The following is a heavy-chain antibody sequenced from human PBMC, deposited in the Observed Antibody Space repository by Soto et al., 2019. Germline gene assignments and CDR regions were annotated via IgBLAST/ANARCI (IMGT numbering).Heavy chain of an antibody. V-gene: IGHV3-30*18. J-gene: IGHJ4*02. CDR3: AKMEGEEIEYSSDRADY. D-gene: IGHD6-6*01. CDR1: GFTFSSYG. Sequence: PGGSLRLSCAASGFTFSSYGMHWVRQAPGKGLEWVAVISYDGSNKYYADSVKGRFTISRDNSKNTLYLQMNSLRAEDTAVYYCAKMEGEEIEYSSDRADYWGQGTLVTVSS. CDR2: ISYDGSNK.